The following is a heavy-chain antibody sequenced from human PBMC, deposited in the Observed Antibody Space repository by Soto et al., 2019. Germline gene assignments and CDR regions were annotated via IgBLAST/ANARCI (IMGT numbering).Heavy chain of an antibody. CDR2: ISSTTNYI. CDR1: SFTFTXXX. CDR3: ARESEDRTSNFDY. V-gene: IGHV3-21*01. J-gene: IGHJ4*02. Sequence: SCAASSFTFTXXXXXWLRQAPGKXLEWVSSISSTTNYIYYADSMKGRFTVSRDNAKQSVYLKMNSLSAEDTALYYCARESEDRTSNFDYWGQGTLVTVSS.